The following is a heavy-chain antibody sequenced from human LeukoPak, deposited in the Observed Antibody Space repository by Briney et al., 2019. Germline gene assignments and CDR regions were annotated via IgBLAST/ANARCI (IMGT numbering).Heavy chain of an antibody. D-gene: IGHD6-6*01. CDR3: ARDPSSSSSVGGYLDY. J-gene: IGHJ4*02. CDR2: IRYDGSYK. CDR1: GFTFSSYD. V-gene: IGHV3-30*02. Sequence: GGSLRLSCAPSGFTFSSYDMNWVRQAPGKGLEWVAFIRYDGSYKYYADSVKGRFTISGDNSKNTVYLQMNSLRAEDTAVYYCARDPSSSSSVGGYLDYWGQGTLVTVSS.